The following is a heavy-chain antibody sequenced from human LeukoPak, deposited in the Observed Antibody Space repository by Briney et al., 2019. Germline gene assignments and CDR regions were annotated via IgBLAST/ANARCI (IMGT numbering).Heavy chain of an antibody. D-gene: IGHD3-9*01. V-gene: IGHV3-11*04. CDR1: GFTFSDYY. J-gene: IGHJ4*02. CDR2: ISSSGSTI. CDR3: AREDYDILTGYWADY. Sequence: GGSLRLSYAASGFTFSDYYMSWIRQAPGKGLEWVSCISSSGSTIYYADSVKGRFTISRDNAKNSLYLQMNSLRAEDTAVYYCAREDYDILTGYWADYWGQGTLVTVSS.